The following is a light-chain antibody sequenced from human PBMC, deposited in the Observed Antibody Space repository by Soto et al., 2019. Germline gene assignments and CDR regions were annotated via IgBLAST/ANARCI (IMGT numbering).Light chain of an antibody. Sequence: EIVLTQSPATLSLSPGERATLSFRASQSVSSYLAWSQQKPVQAPRLLIYDASNRATGIPARFRGSGSGTDFTLNISSLEPEDFAVYYCQQRSNWPPQYTFGQGTTLEIK. CDR1: QSVSSY. V-gene: IGKV3-11*01. CDR3: QQRSNWPPQYT. CDR2: DAS. J-gene: IGKJ2*01.